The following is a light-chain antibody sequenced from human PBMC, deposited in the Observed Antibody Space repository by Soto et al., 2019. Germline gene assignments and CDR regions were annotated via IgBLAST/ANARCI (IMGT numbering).Light chain of an antibody. CDR1: QSVSSY. J-gene: IGKJ3*01. Sequence: TLSFSPGERATLSCRASQSVSSYLAWYQQKPGQAPRLLIYDVSNRATGIPARFSGSGSGTEFTLTISSLEPEDFAVYHCQQRSNWPRFTFGPGTKVDI. CDR2: DVS. CDR3: QQRSNWPRFT. V-gene: IGKV3-11*01.